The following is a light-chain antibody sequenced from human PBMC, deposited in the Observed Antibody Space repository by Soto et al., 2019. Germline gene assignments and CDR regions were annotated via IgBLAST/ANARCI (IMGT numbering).Light chain of an antibody. CDR1: QDISDY. Sequence: DIQFTQSPPFLSSFLLDTVTITCLASQDISDYLAWYQQRPGKAPKLLIYAASTLQSGVPSRFSGSGSGTEFTLTISSLQPEDFATYSCQQLNSYPLTFGGGTKVDIK. V-gene: IGKV1-9*01. J-gene: IGKJ4*01. CDR3: QQLNSYPLT. CDR2: AAS.